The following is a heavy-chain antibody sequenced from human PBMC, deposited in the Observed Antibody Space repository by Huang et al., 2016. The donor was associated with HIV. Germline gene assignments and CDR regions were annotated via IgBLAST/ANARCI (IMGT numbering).Heavy chain of an antibody. CDR1: GGSFSGYY. CDR2: INHSEST. J-gene: IGHJ6*03. CDR3: ARGQGGYYYYYMDV. Sequence: QVQLQQWGAGLLRPSETLSLTCAVYGGSFSGYYGTWIRQPPGKGLVWIGEINHSESTNYNPPLKSRVTISVDTSRNQFSLTLTSVTAADTAVYYCARGQGGYYYYYMDVWGKGTTVTVSS. V-gene: IGHV4-34*01.